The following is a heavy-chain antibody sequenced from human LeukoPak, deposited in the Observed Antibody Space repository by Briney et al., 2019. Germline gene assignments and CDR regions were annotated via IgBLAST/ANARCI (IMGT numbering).Heavy chain of an antibody. Sequence: GESLKISCKGSGHSFTSYWIGWVRQMPGKGLEWMGIIYPGDSDTTYSPSFQGQVTISADKSISTAYLQWSSLKASDTAMYYCARSAGCSGGSCYTPKDYYYYAMDVWGQGTTVTVSS. CDR1: GHSFTSYW. V-gene: IGHV5-51*01. J-gene: IGHJ6*02. CDR3: ARSAGCSGGSCYTPKDYYYYAMDV. D-gene: IGHD2-15*01. CDR2: IYPGDSDT.